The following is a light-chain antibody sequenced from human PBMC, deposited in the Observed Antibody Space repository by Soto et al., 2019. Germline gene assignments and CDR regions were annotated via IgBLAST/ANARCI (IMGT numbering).Light chain of an antibody. CDR3: QQSYSTPIT. CDR1: QIISSY. Sequence: DIQMTQSPSSLSASVGYRFTITCRASQIISSYLNWYQQKPGKAPKLLTYAASSLQSGVPSRFSGSGSGTDFTLTISSLQPEDFATYYCQQSYSTPITFGQGTRLEIK. V-gene: IGKV1-39*01. J-gene: IGKJ5*01. CDR2: AAS.